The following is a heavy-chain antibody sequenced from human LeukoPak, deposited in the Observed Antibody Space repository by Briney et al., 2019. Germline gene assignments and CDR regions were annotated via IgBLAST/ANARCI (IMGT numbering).Heavy chain of an antibody. CDR2: INHIGST. CDR3: ARTYSYYDFWSGYYPSQYYFDY. CDR1: GASFNVYY. J-gene: IGHJ4*02. D-gene: IGHD3-3*01. Sequence: SETLSLTCAVYGASFNVYYWTWIRQPPGKGLEWIGEINHIGSTNYNPSLKSRVTISVDTSKNQFSLKLSSVTAADTAVYYCARTYSYYDFWSGYYPSQYYFDYWGQGTLVTVSS. V-gene: IGHV4-34*01.